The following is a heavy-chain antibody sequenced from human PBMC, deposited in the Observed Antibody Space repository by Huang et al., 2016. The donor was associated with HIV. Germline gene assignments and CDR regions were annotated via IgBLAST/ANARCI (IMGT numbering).Heavy chain of an antibody. CDR3: AREKAADSAWYGVYYFDY. Sequence: QVQLRQWGAGLVKPSETLSLTCTVYGGSFSGYYWTGIRQSPGKGLEWMGEINHIGKTNSQPSLKSRVTISKDTAKNQFSLQLTSVSAADTCVYVCAREKAADSAWYGVYYFDYWGEGALVTVTS. V-gene: IGHV4-34*01. CDR2: INHIGKT. CDR1: GGSFSGYY. J-gene: IGHJ4*02. D-gene: IGHD6-19*01.